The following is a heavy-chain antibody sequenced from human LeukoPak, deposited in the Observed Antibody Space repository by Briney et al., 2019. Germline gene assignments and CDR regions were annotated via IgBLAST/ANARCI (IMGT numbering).Heavy chain of an antibody. V-gene: IGHV4-61*09. J-gene: IGHJ4*02. CDR3: AKVAKYYYGSETYFFFDH. CDR2: IYTTGTT. CDR1: GDSISSGDYY. D-gene: IGHD3-10*01. Sequence: PSQTLSLTCTVSGDSISSGDYYWSWIRQPAGKGLEWIGHIYTTGTTNYNPSLKSRVTMSIDTSKNQFSLNLRSVTAADTAVYYCAKVAKYYYGSETYFFFDHWGQGTLVTVSS.